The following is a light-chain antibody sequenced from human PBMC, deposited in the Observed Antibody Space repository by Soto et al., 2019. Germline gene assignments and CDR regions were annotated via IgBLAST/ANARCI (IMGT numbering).Light chain of an antibody. CDR1: QSVSRTY. J-gene: IGKJ1*01. CDR3: QQYNNWPQT. V-gene: IGKV3-20*01. CDR2: GAS. Sequence: EIVLTQSPATLSLSPGERATLSCRTSQSVSRTYLAWYQQKPGQAPRLVSYGASGRATGIPDRFSGSGSGTDFTLTISRLEPEDFAVYYCQQYNNWPQTFGQGTKVDIK.